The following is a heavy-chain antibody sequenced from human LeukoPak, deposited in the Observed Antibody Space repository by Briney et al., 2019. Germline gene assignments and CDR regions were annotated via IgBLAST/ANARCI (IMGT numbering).Heavy chain of an antibody. Sequence: SQTLSPTCAVSGGSISSGGYSWSWIRQPPGKGLEWIGYIYHSGSTYYNPSLKSRVTISVDRSKNQFSLKLSSVTAADTAVYYCAREDYYGSGDYWGQGTLVTVSS. CDR1: GGSISSGGYS. D-gene: IGHD3-10*01. CDR2: IYHSGST. J-gene: IGHJ4*02. CDR3: AREDYYGSGDY. V-gene: IGHV4-30-2*01.